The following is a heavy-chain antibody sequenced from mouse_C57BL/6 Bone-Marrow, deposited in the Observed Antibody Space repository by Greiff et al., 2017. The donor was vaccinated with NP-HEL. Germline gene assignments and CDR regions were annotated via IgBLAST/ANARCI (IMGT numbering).Heavy chain of an antibody. V-gene: IGHV1-82*01. CDR1: GYAFSSSW. CDR3: ARSGCDYEGYFDV. J-gene: IGHJ1*03. CDR2: IYPGDGDT. Sequence: QVQLKESGPELVKPGASVKISCKASGYAFSSSWMNWVKQRPGKGLEWIGRIYPGDGDTNYNGKFKGKATLTADTSSSTAYMQLSSLTSEDSAVYFCARSGCDYEGYFDVWGTGTTVTVSS. D-gene: IGHD2-4*01.